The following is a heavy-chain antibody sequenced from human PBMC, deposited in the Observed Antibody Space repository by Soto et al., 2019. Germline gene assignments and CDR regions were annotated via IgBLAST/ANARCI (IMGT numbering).Heavy chain of an antibody. CDR3: AKAXVDFWKERYYGMDV. D-gene: IGHD3-3*01. J-gene: IGHJ6*02. CDR2: ISGSGGST. CDR1: GFTFSSYA. Sequence: GGSLRLSCAASGFTFSSYAMSWVRQAPGKGLEWVSAISGSGGSTYYADSVKGRFTISRDNSKNTLYLQMNSLRAEDTAVYYCAKAXVDFWKERYYGMDVWGQGTTVTVSS. V-gene: IGHV3-23*01.